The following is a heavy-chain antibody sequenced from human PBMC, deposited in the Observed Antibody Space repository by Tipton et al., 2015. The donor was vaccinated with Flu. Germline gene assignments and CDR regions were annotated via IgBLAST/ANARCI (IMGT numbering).Heavy chain of an antibody. CDR2: IYYSGST. V-gene: IGHV4-31*02. CDR1: GGSISSGGYY. D-gene: IGHD2-2*02. Sequence: LRLSCTVSGGSISSGGYYWSWIRQHPGKGLEWIGYIYYSGSTYYNPSLKSRVTISVDTSKNQFTLKLSSVTAADTAVYYCARGGWYCSSTSCYRHQDPQYGLGVWGQGTTVTVSS. J-gene: IGHJ6*02. CDR3: ARGGWYCSSTSCYRHQDPQYGLGV.